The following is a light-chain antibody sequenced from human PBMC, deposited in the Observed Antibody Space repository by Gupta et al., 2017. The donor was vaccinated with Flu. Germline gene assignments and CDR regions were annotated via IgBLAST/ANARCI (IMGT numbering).Light chain of an antibody. CDR1: QNVNSW. Sequence: DIQMTQSPYTLAASVGDSVTLTCRASQNVNSWLAWYQQRPGKAPTLLIYKASTLHTGVSSRFSGSGSGTEFTLTISSLQPDDLGTYFCQQYNVYPKTFGQGTKVELK. CDR3: QQYNVYPKT. V-gene: IGKV1-5*03. CDR2: KAS. J-gene: IGKJ1*01.